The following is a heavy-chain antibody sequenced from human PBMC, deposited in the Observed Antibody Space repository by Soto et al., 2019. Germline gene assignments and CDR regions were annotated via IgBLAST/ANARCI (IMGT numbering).Heavy chain of an antibody. V-gene: IGHV1-18*01. D-gene: IGHD2-2*01. J-gene: IGHJ4*02. CDR3: ARVEKYCTSTNCLDY. CDR1: GYTFSNSG. CDR2: ISAYNGDA. Sequence: QVQLVQSGAEVKKPGASVKVACKASGYTFSNSGTTWVRQAPGQGLEWMGWISAYNGDANYAQKFQGRVTMTTETSTNTAYMELRSLRSDDTAVYYCARVEKYCTSTNCLDYWGQGTLVTVSS.